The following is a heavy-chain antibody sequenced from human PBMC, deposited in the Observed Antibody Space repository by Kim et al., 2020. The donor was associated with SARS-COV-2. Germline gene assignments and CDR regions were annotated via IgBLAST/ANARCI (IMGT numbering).Heavy chain of an antibody. CDR1: GFTFRTYG. Sequence: GGSLRLSCVASGFTFRTYGMSWVRQAPGKGLEWVSGISASGDKTSYADSVQGRFTISRDNSKNTLYLQLNNLRAEDTAIYYCAKGGDYINYHYYGLDVWG. CDR3: AKGGDYINYHYYGLDV. CDR2: ISASGDKT. V-gene: IGHV3-23*01. J-gene: IGHJ6*01. D-gene: IGHD4-4*01.